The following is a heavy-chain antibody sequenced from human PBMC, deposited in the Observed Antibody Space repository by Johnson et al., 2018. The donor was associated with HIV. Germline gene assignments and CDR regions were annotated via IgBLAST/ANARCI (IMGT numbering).Heavy chain of an antibody. CDR1: GFTLSNAW. CDR3: ARSVVVTAQSGIYAFDI. Sequence: VQLVESGGGLVKPGGSLRLSCAASGFTLSNAWMSWVRQAPGKGLEWVGRIKSKTDGGTTDYAAPVKGRFTISRDDSKNTLYLQMNSLKIEDTAVYYCARSVVVTAQSGIYAFDIWGQGTMVTVSS. D-gene: IGHD2-21*02. CDR2: IKSKTDGGTT. J-gene: IGHJ3*02. V-gene: IGHV3-15*01.